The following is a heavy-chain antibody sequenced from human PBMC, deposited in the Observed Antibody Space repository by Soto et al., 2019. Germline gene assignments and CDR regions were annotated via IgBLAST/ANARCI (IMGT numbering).Heavy chain of an antibody. CDR3: AKGRPSGSYYPPFDY. Sequence: GGSLRLSCAASGFTFSSYGMHWVRQAPGKWLEWVAVISYDGSNKYYADSGKGRFTISRDNSKNTLYLQMNSLRAEDTAVYYCAKGRPSGSYYPPFDYWGQGXLVTVSS. J-gene: IGHJ4*02. D-gene: IGHD3-10*01. CDR1: GFTFSSYG. CDR2: ISYDGSNK. V-gene: IGHV3-30*18.